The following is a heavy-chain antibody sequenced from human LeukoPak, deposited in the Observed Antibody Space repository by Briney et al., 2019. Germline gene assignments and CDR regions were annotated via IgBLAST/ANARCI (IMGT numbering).Heavy chain of an antibody. J-gene: IGHJ4*02. V-gene: IGHV1-69*06. CDR3: AREKEGLLTFDY. D-gene: IGHD3-10*01. Sequence: SVKVSCKASGGTFSSYAISWVRQAPGQGLEWMGGIIPIFGTANYAQKFQGRVTITADKSTSTAYMELSSLRSEDTAVYHCAREKEGLLTFDYWGQGTLVTVSS. CDR2: IIPIFGTA. CDR1: GGTFSSYA.